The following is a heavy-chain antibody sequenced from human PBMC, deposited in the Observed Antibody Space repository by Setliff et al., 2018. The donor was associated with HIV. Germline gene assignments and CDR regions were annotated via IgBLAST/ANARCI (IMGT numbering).Heavy chain of an antibody. CDR1: GLTISNFD. CDR3: TTDLIIRGVIIDGALR. J-gene: IGHJ4*02. Sequence: PGGSLRLSCTASGLTISNFDMNWVRQAPGKGLEWVSGISGSGGGTYYADSVKGRFSISRDDSKNMLYLQMNSLETEDTAVYYCTTDLIIRGVIIDGALRWGQGTLVTVSS. CDR2: ISGSGGGT. V-gene: IGHV3-23*01. D-gene: IGHD3-10*01.